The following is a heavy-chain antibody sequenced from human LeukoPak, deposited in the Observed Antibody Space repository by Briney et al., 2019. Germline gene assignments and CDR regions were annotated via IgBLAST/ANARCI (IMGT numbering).Heavy chain of an antibody. CDR1: GDSVNTYY. CDR3: AGGGQQLAIPDY. D-gene: IGHD6-13*01. J-gene: IGHJ4*02. CDR2: IYYSGST. Sequence: SETLSLTCSVSGDSVNTYYWTWLRQPPGKGLEWIGYIYYSGSTNYNPSLKSRVTISVDTSKNQFSLKLSSVTAADTAVYYCAGGGQQLAIPDYWGQGTLSPPPQ. V-gene: IGHV4-59*02.